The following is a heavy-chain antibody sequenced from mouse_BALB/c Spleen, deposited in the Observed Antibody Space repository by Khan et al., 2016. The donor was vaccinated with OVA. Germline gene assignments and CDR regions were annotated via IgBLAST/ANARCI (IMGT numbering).Heavy chain of an antibody. V-gene: IGHV2-6-5*01. CDR3: AKYPPYYAMDY. J-gene: IGHJ4*01. CDR2: IWGGGSK. Sequence: QMQLEESGPGLVAPSQSLSITCTVSGFSLADYAVSWIRQPPGKGLEWLGVIWGGGSKYYNSALKSRLSISKDNSKSQVFLKMNSLQTDDTAMYYCAKYPPYYAMDYWGQGTSVTVSS. CDR1: GFSLADYA.